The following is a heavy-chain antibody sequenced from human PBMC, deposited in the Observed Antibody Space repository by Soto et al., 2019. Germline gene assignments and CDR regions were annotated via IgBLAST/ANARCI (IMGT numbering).Heavy chain of an antibody. D-gene: IGHD2-8*02. CDR2: IYSGGTS. CDR3: ARGGFCTADSCALS. V-gene: IGHV4-39*01. Sequence: SETLSLTCTVSGDSISSVGFYWAWIRQPPGKGLEWIGSIYSGGTSYSNPSLKSRGIISVDVSNNQFSLNLGTVTAADAAVYYCARGGFCTADSCALSWGQGTLVTVSS. J-gene: IGHJ4*02. CDR1: GDSISSVGFY.